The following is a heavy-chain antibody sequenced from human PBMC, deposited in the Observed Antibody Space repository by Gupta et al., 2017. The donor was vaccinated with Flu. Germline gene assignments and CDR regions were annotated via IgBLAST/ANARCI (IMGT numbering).Heavy chain of an antibody. V-gene: IGHV3-33*01. CDR2: IWYDGSQK. CDR1: GFTFSNYG. Sequence: QVQLVESGGGVVQAGRSLRLSCAASGFTFSNYGSHWRRQAPGKGLEWISIIWYDGSQKYYSDSVKGRFTVSRDNSRNTVYLSMNNLRAEDTAYYYCARDTDGDNWYFRFWGRGTLVTVSS. CDR3: ARDTDGDNWYFRF. J-gene: IGHJ2*01. D-gene: IGHD7-27*01.